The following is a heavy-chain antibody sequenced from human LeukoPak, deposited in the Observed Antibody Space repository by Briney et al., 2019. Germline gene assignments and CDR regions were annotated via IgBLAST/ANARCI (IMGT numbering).Heavy chain of an antibody. D-gene: IGHD3-3*01. CDR2: MFWSGTA. V-gene: IGHV4-39*01. J-gene: IGHJ3*02. CDR1: GFSINSSDFY. Sequence: PSETLSLTCSVSGFSINSSDFYWAWIRQPPGKGLEWVGTMFWSGTAYYNPSLESRVTISVDTSKNQFSLKVRSVTAADTAVYYCARMFFDFWSHPGSDLFDMWAQGTMVTVSS. CDR3: ARMFFDFWSHPGSDLFDM.